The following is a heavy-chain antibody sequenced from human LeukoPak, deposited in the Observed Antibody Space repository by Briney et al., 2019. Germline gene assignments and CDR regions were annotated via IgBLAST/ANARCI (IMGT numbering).Heavy chain of an antibody. D-gene: IGHD2-15*01. CDR3: AKGGRGCGSSCYGFWDF. J-gene: IGHJ4*02. CDR1: GFTFSSYA. Sequence: GGSLRLSCAASGFTFSSYAMSWVRQAPGKGLEWVSAISGSGGSTYYADSVKGRFTISRDNSKNTLYLQMNGLTAEDTAIYYCAKGGRGCGSSCYGFWDFWGQGTLVTVSS. CDR2: ISGSGGST. V-gene: IGHV3-23*01.